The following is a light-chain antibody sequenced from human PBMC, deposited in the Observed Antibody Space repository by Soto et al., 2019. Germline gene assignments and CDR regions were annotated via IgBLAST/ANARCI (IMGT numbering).Light chain of an antibody. J-gene: IGKJ1*01. CDR3: QEYNSYWT. V-gene: IGKV1-5*03. Sequence: DIQMTQSPSTLSASVVDRVTITCRASQSINNWLAWYQQKPGKAPKLLIYKASSLESGVPSRFSGSGSGTEFTLTISSLQPDDFGTYYCQEYNSYWTFGQGTKVDIK. CDR2: KAS. CDR1: QSINNW.